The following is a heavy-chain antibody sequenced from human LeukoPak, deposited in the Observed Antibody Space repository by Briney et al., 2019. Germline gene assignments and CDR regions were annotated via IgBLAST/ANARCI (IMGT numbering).Heavy chain of an antibody. CDR3: AKEVAGTGKAIEY. CDR1: GFTLSRHA. J-gene: IGHJ4*02. D-gene: IGHD6-19*01. V-gene: IGHV3-23*01. Sequence: GPSLRLSCAASGFTLSRHAMGWVRQAPGEGLGWGSTISGSGDSTFYAGSGKGRITISKDNSKNTLHLQVNSLRAEDTAIYYSAKEVAGTGKAIEYWGQGTLVTVSS. CDR2: ISGSGDST.